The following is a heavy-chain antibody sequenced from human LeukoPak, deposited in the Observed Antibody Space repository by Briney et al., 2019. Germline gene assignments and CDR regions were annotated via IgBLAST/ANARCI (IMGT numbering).Heavy chain of an antibody. CDR1: GFTFSSYN. Sequence: GGSLRLSCAASGFTFSSYNMNWVRQAPGKGLEWVSSISSSSSYIYYADSVKGRFTISRDNAKNSLYLRMNRLRAEDTAVYWCARDYIAYDPLDYWGQGTLVTVSS. J-gene: IGHJ4*02. D-gene: IGHD3-3*01. CDR2: ISSSSSYI. CDR3: ARDYIAYDPLDY. V-gene: IGHV3-21*01.